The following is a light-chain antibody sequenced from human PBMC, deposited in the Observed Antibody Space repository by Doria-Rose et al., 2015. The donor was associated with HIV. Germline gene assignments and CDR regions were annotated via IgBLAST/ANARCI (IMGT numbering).Light chain of an antibody. CDR2: GAS. V-gene: IGKV3-20*01. J-gene: IGKJ2*01. CDR1: QSVRSNS. CDR3: QHYGNSPLYT. Sequence: EIGMTQSPGTLSLSPGERATLSCRASQSVRSNSLTWYQQRPGQAPRLLTYGASNRAIGIPDRFSGSGSGTDFTLTISRLEPEDFAVYYCQHYGNSPLYTFGQGTKLDI.